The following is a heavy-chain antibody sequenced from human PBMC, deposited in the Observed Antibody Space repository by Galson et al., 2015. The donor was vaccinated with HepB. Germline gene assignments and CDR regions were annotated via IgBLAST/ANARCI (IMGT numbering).Heavy chain of an antibody. CDR1: GYTLTSYD. CDR2: MNPNSGNT. Sequence: SVKVSCKASGYTLTSYDINWVRQATGQGLEWMGWMNPNSGNTGYAQKFQGRVTMTRNTSISTAYMELSSLRSEDTAVYYCARARYGLLPYDAFDIWGQGTMVTVSS. V-gene: IGHV1-8*01. CDR3: ARARYGLLPYDAFDI. J-gene: IGHJ3*02. D-gene: IGHD4-23*01.